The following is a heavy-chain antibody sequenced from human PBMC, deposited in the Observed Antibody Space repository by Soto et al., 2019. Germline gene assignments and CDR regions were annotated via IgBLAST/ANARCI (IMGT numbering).Heavy chain of an antibody. CDR2: INPSVGNT. CDR3: ATSILTGHEYYYGMDV. J-gene: IGHJ6*02. V-gene: IGHV1-46*01. Sequence: QVQLVQSGAEVKKPGASVKVSCKASGYSFTAYYIHWVRQAPGQGLEWMGIINPSVGNTRYTQNFQGRVTMTRDTSTNSVYLELSSLRSDDTAVYYCATSILTGHEYYYGMDVWGQGTTVTVSS. CDR1: GYSFTAYY. D-gene: IGHD3-9*01.